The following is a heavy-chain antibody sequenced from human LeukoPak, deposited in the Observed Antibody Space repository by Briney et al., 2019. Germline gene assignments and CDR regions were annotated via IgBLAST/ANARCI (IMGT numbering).Heavy chain of an antibody. V-gene: IGHV3-23*01. CDR2: ISDSGGST. Sequence: GGSLRLSCAASGFTFSSYAMSWVRQAPGEGLEWVSAISDSGGSTYDADSVKGRFTISRDNSKNTLYLQMNSLRAEDTAVYYCAKDTSIGRYCTNGVCSPFDYWGQGTLVAVSS. CDR3: AKDTSIGRYCTNGVCSPFDY. J-gene: IGHJ4*02. D-gene: IGHD2-8*01. CDR1: GFTFSSYA.